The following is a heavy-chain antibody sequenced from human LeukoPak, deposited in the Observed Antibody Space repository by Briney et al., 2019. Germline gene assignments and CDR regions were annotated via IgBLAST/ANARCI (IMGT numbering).Heavy chain of an antibody. CDR1: GASVSSGDYH. CDR2: HNRNP. D-gene: IGHD3-9*01. Sequence: SETLFLTCTVSGASVSSGDYHWSWVRQAPGKGLEWIGHNRNPSYNPSLKSRVVISIHTSRNQFSLTLNTVTAADTATYFCVTYFVNGGGRGHWGPGALVTVSS. CDR3: VTYFVNGGGRGH. V-gene: IGHV4-61*08. J-gene: IGHJ4*02.